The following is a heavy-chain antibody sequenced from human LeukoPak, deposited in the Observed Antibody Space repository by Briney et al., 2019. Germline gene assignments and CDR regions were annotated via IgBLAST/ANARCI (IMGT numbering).Heavy chain of an antibody. V-gene: IGHV4-59*01. D-gene: IGHD3-22*01. CDR2: IYYSGST. CDR1: GVSISSYY. Sequence: SETLSLTCTVSGVSISSYYWSWIRQPPGKGLEWIGYIYYSGSTNYNPSLKSRVTISVETSKNQFSLKLRSVTATDTAVYYCARDRYYYDSSGTRWFDPWGKGTLVSVSS. J-gene: IGHJ5*02. CDR3: ARDRYYYDSSGTRWFDP.